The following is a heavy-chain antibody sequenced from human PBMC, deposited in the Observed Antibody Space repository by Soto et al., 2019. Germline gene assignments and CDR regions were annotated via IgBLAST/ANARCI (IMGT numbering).Heavy chain of an antibody. CDR3: ARDTVAAAAYYYYYGMDV. J-gene: IGHJ6*02. CDR2: TYYRSKWYN. Sequence: QVQLQQSGPGLVKPSQTLSLTCAISGDSVSSNSAAWNWIRQSPSRGLEWLGRTYYRSKWYNDYAVSVKSRIPINPDTSKNQFSLQLNSVTPEDTAVYYCARDTVAAAAYYYYYGMDVWGQGTTVTVSS. D-gene: IGHD6-13*01. V-gene: IGHV6-1*01. CDR1: GDSVSSNSAA.